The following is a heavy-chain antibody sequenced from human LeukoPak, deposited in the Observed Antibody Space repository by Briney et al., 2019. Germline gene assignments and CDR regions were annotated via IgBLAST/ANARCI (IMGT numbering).Heavy chain of an antibody. J-gene: IGHJ4*02. CDR2: INSDGSSS. Sequence: PGGSLRLSCAASGFTFSSYWMHWLPQAPGKGLVWVSRINSDGSSSSYADSVKDRFTILRDNSKNTLYLQMNSLRAEDTAVYYCADEPATLDYWGQGTLVTVPS. D-gene: IGHD2-2*01. V-gene: IGHV3-74*01. CDR3: ADEPATLDY. CDR1: GFTFSSYW.